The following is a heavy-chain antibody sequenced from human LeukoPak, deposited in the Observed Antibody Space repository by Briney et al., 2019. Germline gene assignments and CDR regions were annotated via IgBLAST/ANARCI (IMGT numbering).Heavy chain of an antibody. D-gene: IGHD2-15*01. Sequence: SETLSLTCTVSGGSISSGSYYWSWIRQPAGKGLEWIGRTYTSGSTNYNPSLKSRVTISVDTSKNQFSLKLSSVTAADTAVYYCARGGVVVVAAKVDYFDYWGQGTLVTVSS. CDR3: ARGGVVVVAAKVDYFDY. CDR2: TYTSGST. J-gene: IGHJ4*02. V-gene: IGHV4-61*02. CDR1: GGSISSGSYY.